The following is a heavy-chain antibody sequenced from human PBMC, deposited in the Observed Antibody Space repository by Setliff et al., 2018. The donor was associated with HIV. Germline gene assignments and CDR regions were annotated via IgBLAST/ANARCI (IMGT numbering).Heavy chain of an antibody. V-gene: IGHV1-3*01. Sequence: ASVKVSCKGSGYAFVTYAMHWVRQAPGQRLEWMGWINAGTGDIEYSQKFQGRVTITRDRSANTVYMELIRLTSADTAVYYCARGPDVRTGASAFDIWGQGTTVTVSS. CDR1: GYAFVTYA. D-gene: IGHD1-26*01. CDR2: INAGTGDI. J-gene: IGHJ3*02. CDR3: ARGPDVRTGASAFDI.